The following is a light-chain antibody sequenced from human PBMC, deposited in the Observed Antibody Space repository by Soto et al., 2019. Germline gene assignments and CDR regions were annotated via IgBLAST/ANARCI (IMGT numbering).Light chain of an antibody. J-gene: IGKJ1*01. Sequence: DIQMTQSPSSLSASVGDRVTITCRASQSISSYLNWYQQKPGKAPKLLIYAASSLQSGVPSRFSGSGSGTDFTLTISSLQPEDFVTYYCQQSYSTPLTFGQWTKV. V-gene: IGKV1-39*01. CDR3: QQSYSTPLT. CDR2: AAS. CDR1: QSISSY.